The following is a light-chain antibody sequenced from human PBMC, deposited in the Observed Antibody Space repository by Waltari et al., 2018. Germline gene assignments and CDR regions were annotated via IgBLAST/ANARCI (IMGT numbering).Light chain of an antibody. V-gene: IGKV3-15*01. Sequence: EIVMTQSPATLSVSLGERATLSCRASQNIDDHLAWYQQKPDQDPRLLTYGPSTRATGIPARFSGSGSGTEFTLTISSVQSEDFAVYYCQTYNNWPPFTFGQGTKLEMK. CDR2: GPS. CDR3: QTYNNWPPFT. CDR1: QNIDDH. J-gene: IGKJ2*01.